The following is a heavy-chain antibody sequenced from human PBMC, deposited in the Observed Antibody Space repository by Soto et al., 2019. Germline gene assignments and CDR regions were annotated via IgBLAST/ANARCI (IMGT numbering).Heavy chain of an antibody. J-gene: IGHJ6*02. CDR3: SRGEAHYGRPLMDV. Sequence: LRLSGAASGFTFVDYDMGWFRQAPGKGLEWVGFIRSKAYVGTIEYAASVKGTFTISRDDSIGIAYLQMHSLRTEDTAVYYCSRGEAHYGRPLMDVRDQGTTVTVSS. CDR2: IRSKAYVGTI. D-gene: IGHD3-10*01. V-gene: IGHV3-49*03. CDR1: GFTFVDYD.